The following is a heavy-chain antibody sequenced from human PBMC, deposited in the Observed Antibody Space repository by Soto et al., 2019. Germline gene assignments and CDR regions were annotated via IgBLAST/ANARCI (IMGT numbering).Heavy chain of an antibody. Sequence: QVQLQASGPGLVKPSETLSLTCSVSGDSIRRYYWSWIRQPPGKGLAWIGYISHSGGTKYNPAVKSRVTISMDTARNHLSLKMTSVTADDTAVYYWTRGGAGQSSTWAAHWGQGTLVTVSS. J-gene: IGHJ4*02. CDR3: TRGGAGQSSTWAAH. CDR2: ISHSGGT. CDR1: GDSIRRYY. D-gene: IGHD2-2*01. V-gene: IGHV4-59*01.